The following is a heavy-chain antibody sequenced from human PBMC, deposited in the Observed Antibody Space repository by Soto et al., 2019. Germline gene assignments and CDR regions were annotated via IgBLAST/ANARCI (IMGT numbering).Heavy chain of an antibody. CDR3: ARPRDDFWSGYTLNGYYYYYGMDV. Sequence: GGSLRLSCAASGFTFSSYAMHWVRQAPGKGLEWVAVISYDGSNKYYADSVKGRFNISRDNSKNTLYLQMNSLRAEDTAVYYCARPRDDFWSGYTLNGYYYYYGMDVWGQGTTVTVSS. CDR2: ISYDGSNK. D-gene: IGHD3-3*01. V-gene: IGHV3-30-3*01. J-gene: IGHJ6*02. CDR1: GFTFSSYA.